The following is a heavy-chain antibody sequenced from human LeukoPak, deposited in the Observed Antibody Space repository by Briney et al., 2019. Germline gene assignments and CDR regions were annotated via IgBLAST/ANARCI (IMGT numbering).Heavy chain of an antibody. CDR1: GASISSYY. D-gene: IGHD6-19*01. V-gene: IGHV4-4*07. CDR2: VYISGST. CDR3: ARVDSSGRYHFDY. Sequence: SETLSLTCTVSGASISSYYWSWIRQPAGKGLEWIGRVYISGSTNYNPSLKSRVTMSVDTSKNQFSLELSSVTAADTAVYYCARVDSSGRYHFDYWGQGTLVTVSS. J-gene: IGHJ4*02.